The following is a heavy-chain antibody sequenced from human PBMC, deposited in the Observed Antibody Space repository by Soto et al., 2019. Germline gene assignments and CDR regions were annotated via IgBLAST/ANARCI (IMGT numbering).Heavy chain of an antibody. Sequence: QFQLVQSGAEVKKPGASVKVSCKASGYTFTSYGISWVRQAPGQGLEWMGWISANNGNTNYAQKVQGRVTMTTDTSTSTAYMELRSLRSDDTAVYYCARDADIVVVPAASPNWFDPWGQGTLVTVSS. J-gene: IGHJ5*02. D-gene: IGHD2-2*01. V-gene: IGHV1-18*04. CDR2: ISANNGNT. CDR3: ARDADIVVVPAASPNWFDP. CDR1: GYTFTSYG.